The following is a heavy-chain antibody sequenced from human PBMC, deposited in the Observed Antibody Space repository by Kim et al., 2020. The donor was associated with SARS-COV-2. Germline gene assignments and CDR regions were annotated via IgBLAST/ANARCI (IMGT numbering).Heavy chain of an antibody. Sequence: GESLKISCKTSGYSFSNYWIAWVRQMPGKGLEWMGIIYPGDSHTRYSPSFQGQVTISADESIRTAYLQWSSLEASDTTMYYCARRSEYTGGDTWSDYNLDVWGQGTTVTVS. V-gene: IGHV5-51*01. CDR2: IYPGDSHT. CDR1: GYSFSNYW. CDR3: ARRSEYTGGDTWSDYNLDV. D-gene: IGHD1-26*01. J-gene: IGHJ6*02.